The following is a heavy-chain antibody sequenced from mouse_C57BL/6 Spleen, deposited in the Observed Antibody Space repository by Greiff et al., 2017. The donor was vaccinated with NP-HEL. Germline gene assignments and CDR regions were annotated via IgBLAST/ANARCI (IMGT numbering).Heavy chain of an antibody. D-gene: IGHD1-1*01. CDR3: ARSLIRGYFDV. Sequence: EVKLVESGGGLVQPGGSLSLSCAASGFTFTDYYMSWVRQPPGKALEWLGFIRNKANGYTTEYSASVKGRFTISRDNSQSILYLQMNALSAEDSATYYCARSLIRGYFDVWGTGTTVTVSS. J-gene: IGHJ1*03. CDR2: IRNKANGYTT. V-gene: IGHV7-3*01. CDR1: GFTFTDYY.